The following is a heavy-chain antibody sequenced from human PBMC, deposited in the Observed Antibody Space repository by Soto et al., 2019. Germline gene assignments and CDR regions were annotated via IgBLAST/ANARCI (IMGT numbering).Heavy chain of an antibody. CDR3: ATPGGITMVRGAPPLDY. CDR2: IYSGGST. D-gene: IGHD3-10*01. CDR1: GFTVSSNY. V-gene: IGHV3-53*01. J-gene: IGHJ4*02. Sequence: PGESLKISCAASGFTVSSNYMSWVRQAPGKGLEWVSVIYSGGSTYYADSVKGRFTISRDNSKNTLYLQMNSLRAEDTAVYYCATPGGITMVRGAPPLDYWGQGTLVTVSS.